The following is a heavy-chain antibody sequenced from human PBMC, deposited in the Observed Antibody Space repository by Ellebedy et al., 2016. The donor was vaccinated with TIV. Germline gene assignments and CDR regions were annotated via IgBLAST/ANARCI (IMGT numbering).Heavy chain of an antibody. V-gene: IGHV3-23*01. J-gene: IGHJ4*02. CDR2: FVGSGTTT. Sequence: GESLKISCSASGFTFNIYAMSWVRQAPGKAMEWVSAFVGSGTTTYYTDSVRDRFTVSRDNFKNTLYLQLNSVRAEDSAVYYCAKYVTGWKVDYWGVGTLVTVSS. D-gene: IGHD3-9*01. CDR1: GFTFNIYA. CDR3: AKYVTGWKVDY.